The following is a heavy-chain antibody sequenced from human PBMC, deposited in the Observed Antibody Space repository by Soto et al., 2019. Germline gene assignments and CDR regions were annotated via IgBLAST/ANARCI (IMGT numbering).Heavy chain of an antibody. CDR2: ISYDGSNK. D-gene: IGHD2-15*01. CDR3: AKDRRGLSQGYCSGGSCYGYYYGMDV. J-gene: IGHJ6*02. Sequence: GGSLRLSCAASGFTFSSYAMHWVRQAPGKGLEWVAVISYDGSNKYYADSVKGRFTISRDNSKNTLYLQMNSLRAEDTAVYYCAKDRRGLSQGYCSGGSCYGYYYGMDVWGQGTTVTV. CDR1: GFTFSSYA. V-gene: IGHV3-30*04.